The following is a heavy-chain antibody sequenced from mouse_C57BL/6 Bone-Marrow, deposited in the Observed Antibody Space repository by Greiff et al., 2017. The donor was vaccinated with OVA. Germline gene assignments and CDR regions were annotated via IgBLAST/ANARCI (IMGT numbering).Heavy chain of an antibody. V-gene: IGHV6-3*01. J-gene: IGHJ4*01. CDR1: GFTFSNYW. CDR3: TDYYYGSSYEYAMDY. Sequence: EVKLVESGGGLVQPGGSMKLSCVASGFTFSNYWMNWVRQSPEKGLEWVAQIRLKSDNYATHYAESVKGRFTISRDDSKSSVYLQMNNLRAEDTGIYYCTDYYYGSSYEYAMDYWGQGTSVTVSS. D-gene: IGHD1-1*01. CDR2: IRLKSDNYAT.